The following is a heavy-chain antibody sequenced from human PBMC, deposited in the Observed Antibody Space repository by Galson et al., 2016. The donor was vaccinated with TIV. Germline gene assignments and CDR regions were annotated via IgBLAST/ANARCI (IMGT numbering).Heavy chain of an antibody. CDR3: ARDRLSVPTAILFDY. Sequence: SVKVSCKASGYTFTSYGISWVRQAPGQGLEWMGWISTYNGNPNYAQKLQGRVSMTTDTSTSTAYMELRGLRSDDTAVYYCARDRLSVPTAILFDYWGQGTLVTVSS. CDR1: GYTFTSYG. J-gene: IGHJ4*02. V-gene: IGHV1-18*04. D-gene: IGHD2-21*02. CDR2: ISTYNGNP.